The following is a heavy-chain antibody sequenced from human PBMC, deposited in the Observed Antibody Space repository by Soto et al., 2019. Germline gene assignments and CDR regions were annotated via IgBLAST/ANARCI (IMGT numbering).Heavy chain of an antibody. CDR3: ATYLA. J-gene: IGHJ5*02. V-gene: IGHV4-34*01. CDR1: GGSFSGHY. Sequence: SETLSLTCAVYGGSFSGHYWSWIRQPPGKGLEWIGEINYSGSTNYNPSLKSRVTVSADTSRNQISLTMRSLTATDTAVYYCATYLAWGRGALVTVSS. D-gene: IGHD3-16*01. CDR2: INYSGST.